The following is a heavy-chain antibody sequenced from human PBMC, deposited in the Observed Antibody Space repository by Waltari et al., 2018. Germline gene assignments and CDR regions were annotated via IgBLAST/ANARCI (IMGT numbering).Heavy chain of an antibody. CDR1: GYTFTSYD. Sequence: QVQLVQSGAEVKKPGASVKVSCKASGYTFTSYDINWVRQATGQGLEWMGWMYPNSGNTGYAQKFQGRVTITRNTSISTAYMELSSLRSEDTAVYYCATARGSGSYIYYYYGMDVWGQGTTVTVSS. J-gene: IGHJ6*02. D-gene: IGHD1-26*01. CDR2: MYPNSGNT. V-gene: IGHV1-8*03. CDR3: ATARGSGSYIYYYYGMDV.